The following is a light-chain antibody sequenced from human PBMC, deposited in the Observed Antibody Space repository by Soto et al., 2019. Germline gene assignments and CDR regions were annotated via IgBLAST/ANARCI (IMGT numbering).Light chain of an antibody. Sequence: QSVLTQPPSESGTPGQRVTISCSGSRSNIGSNTVNWYQQLPGTAPKFLIYSNNQRPSGVPKRFSGSKSGTSASLAISGLQSEDEADYYCATWDDSLKGHLVFGGGTKLTVL. V-gene: IGLV1-44*01. CDR1: RSNIGSNT. CDR2: SNN. J-gene: IGLJ2*01. CDR3: ATWDDSLKGHLV.